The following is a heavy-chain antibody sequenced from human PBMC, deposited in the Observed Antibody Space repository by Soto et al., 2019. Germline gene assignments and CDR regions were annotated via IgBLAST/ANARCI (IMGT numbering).Heavy chain of an antibody. Sequence: SVKVSCKASGYTFTGYYMHWVRQAPGQGLEWMGWINPNSGGTNYAQKFQGWVTMTRDTSISTAYMELSRLRSDDTAVYYCARDRRGYCSSTSCYYYYGMDVWGQGTTVTVSS. J-gene: IGHJ6*02. CDR2: INPNSGGT. CDR1: GYTFTGYY. D-gene: IGHD2-2*01. CDR3: ARDRRGYCSSTSCYYYYGMDV. V-gene: IGHV1-2*04.